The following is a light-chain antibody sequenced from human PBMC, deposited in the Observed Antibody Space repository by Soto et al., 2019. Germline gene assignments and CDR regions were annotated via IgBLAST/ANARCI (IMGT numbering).Light chain of an antibody. Sequence: DVQMPQSPSSLSASVGDRVTITCRASQGIAPYLAWFQQKPGKVPKLLIYAASTLQSGVPSRFSGSGSGTDFTLTISSLQPEDVATYYCQKYNSAPLTFGGGTNVDIK. CDR2: AAS. V-gene: IGKV1-27*01. CDR3: QKYNSAPLT. J-gene: IGKJ4*01. CDR1: QGIAPY.